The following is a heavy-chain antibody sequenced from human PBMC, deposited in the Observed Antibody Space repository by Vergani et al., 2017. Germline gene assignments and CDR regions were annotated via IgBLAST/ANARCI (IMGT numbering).Heavy chain of an antibody. Sequence: QVQLVQSGAEVKKPGASVKVSCKASGYTFTSYDINWVRQATGQGLEWMGWMNPNSGNTGYAQKFPGRVTMTRNTSISTAYMELSSLRSEDTAVYYWAREMVVVPAAILANNWFDPWGQGTLVTVSS. J-gene: IGHJ5*02. CDR3: AREMVVVPAAILANNWFDP. V-gene: IGHV1-8*01. CDR1: GYTFTSYD. CDR2: MNPNSGNT. D-gene: IGHD2-2*01.